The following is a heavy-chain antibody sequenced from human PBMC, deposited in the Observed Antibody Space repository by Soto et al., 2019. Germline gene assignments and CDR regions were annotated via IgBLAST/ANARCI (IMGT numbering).Heavy chain of an antibody. V-gene: IGHV1-69*12. CDR1: GGTFSSYA. D-gene: IGHD3-10*01. CDR3: GRGVFVTSVRGGPKFDY. CDR2: IIPIFGTA. Sequence: QVQLVQSGAEVKKPGSSVKVSCKASGGTFSSYAISWVRQAPGQGLEWMGGIIPIFGTANYAQKFQGGVTFTADEFTRIDCMELSSLRSEDTAWYYGGRGVFVTSVRGGPKFDYWGQGTLVTVSS. J-gene: IGHJ4*02.